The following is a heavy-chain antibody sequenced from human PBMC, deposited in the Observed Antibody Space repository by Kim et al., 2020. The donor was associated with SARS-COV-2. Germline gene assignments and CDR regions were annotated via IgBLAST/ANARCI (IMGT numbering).Heavy chain of an antibody. D-gene: IGHD3-22*01. V-gene: IGHV4-31*03. CDR2: IYYSGST. Sequence: SETLSLTCTVSGGSISSGGYYWSWIRQHPGKGLEWIGYIYYSGSTYYNPSLKSRVTISVDTSKNQFSLKLSSVTAADTAVYYCAREGYYYDSSGYYYYYGMDVWGQGTTVTVSS. CDR3: AREGYYYDSSGYYYYYGMDV. CDR1: GGSISSGGYY. J-gene: IGHJ6*02.